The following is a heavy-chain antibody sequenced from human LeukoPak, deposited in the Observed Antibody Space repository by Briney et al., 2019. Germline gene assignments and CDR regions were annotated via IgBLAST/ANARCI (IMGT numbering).Heavy chain of an antibody. V-gene: IGHV4-34*01. D-gene: IGHD1-26*01. CDR3: ARGSGSYYNFDY. CDR2: INHRGNT. CDR1: GGSFSGYY. Sequence: PSEPRSLTCAVYGGSFSGYYWRWIRQPPGKGLEWIGEINHRGNTNYNPFLKSRVTISVAPSKNQFSLKLSSVTAADTAVYYCARGSGSYYNFDYWGQGTLVTVSS. J-gene: IGHJ4*02.